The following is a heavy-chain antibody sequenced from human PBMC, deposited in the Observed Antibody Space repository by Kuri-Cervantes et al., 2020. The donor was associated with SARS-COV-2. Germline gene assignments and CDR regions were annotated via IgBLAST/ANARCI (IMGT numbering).Heavy chain of an antibody. D-gene: IGHD5-18*01. Sequence: ESLKISCTVSDGSISSHYWSWIRQPPGKGLEWIGEINHSGGTNYNPSLRSRVTISIDTSKNQFSLKLSSVTAADTAVYYCASSGYSYSDYWGQGTLVTVSS. CDR1: DGSISSHY. CDR2: INHSGGT. V-gene: IGHV4-34*01. CDR3: ASSGYSYSDY. J-gene: IGHJ4*02.